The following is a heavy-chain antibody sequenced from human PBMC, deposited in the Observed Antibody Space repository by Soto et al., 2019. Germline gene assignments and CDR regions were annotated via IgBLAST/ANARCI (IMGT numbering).Heavy chain of an antibody. Sequence: EVQLLESGGGLVQPGGSLRLSCAAXGXXXSSYTXNWVRQAPGKGLEWVSSISGSGGSTYYADSVKGRFTISRDNSKNTLYLQMSSLRAEDTAVYYCAKERAVAVWGQGTLVTVSS. CDR3: AKERAVAV. CDR2: ISGSGGST. V-gene: IGHV3-23*01. CDR1: GXXXSSYT. J-gene: IGHJ4*02. D-gene: IGHD6-19*01.